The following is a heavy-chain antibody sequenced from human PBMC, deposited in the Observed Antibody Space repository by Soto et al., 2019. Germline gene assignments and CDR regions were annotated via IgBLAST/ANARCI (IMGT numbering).Heavy chain of an antibody. V-gene: IGHV3-7*01. D-gene: IGHD3-22*01. J-gene: IGHJ4*02. CDR3: VRGGYYFND. CDR1: GFPFSSYW. Sequence: EVQLVDSGGDLVQPGESLRLSCAASGFPFSSYWMSWVRQAPGKGLEWVANIKPDGSEKYYVDSVKGRFTISRDNAKTSLYLQMNSLRAEDTALHYCVRGGYYFNDWGQGTLVTVSS. CDR2: IKPDGSEK.